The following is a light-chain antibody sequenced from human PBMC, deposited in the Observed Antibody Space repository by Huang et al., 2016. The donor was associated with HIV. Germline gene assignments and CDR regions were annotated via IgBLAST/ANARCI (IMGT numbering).Light chain of an antibody. J-gene: IGKJ3*01. CDR2: AAS. CDR3: QQLNSYPFT. Sequence: IQLTQSPSSLSASIGDRVIITCRASQGISSYLAWFQQKPGSAPKLLMYAASTLQSGVPARFSGSGSGTDFTLTISSLQPEDFATYYCQQLNSYPFTFGPGTKVDVK. CDR1: QGISSY. V-gene: IGKV1-9*01.